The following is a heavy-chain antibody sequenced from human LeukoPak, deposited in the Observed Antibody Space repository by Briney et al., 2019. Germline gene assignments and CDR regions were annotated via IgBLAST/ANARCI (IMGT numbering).Heavy chain of an antibody. CDR3: ARVGDGYNYGY. CDR1: GGSFSGYY. Sequence: PSETLSLTCAVYGGSFSGYYWSWIRQPPGKGLEWIGEINHSGSTSYNPSLKSRVTISVDTSKNQFSLKLSSVTAADTAVYYCARVGDGYNYGYWGQGTLVTVSS. D-gene: IGHD5-12*01. CDR2: INHSGST. J-gene: IGHJ4*02. V-gene: IGHV4-34*01.